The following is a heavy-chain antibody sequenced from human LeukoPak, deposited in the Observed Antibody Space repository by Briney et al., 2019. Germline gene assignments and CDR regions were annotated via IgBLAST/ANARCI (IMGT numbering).Heavy chain of an antibody. V-gene: IGHV3-23*01. D-gene: IGHD3-22*01. Sequence: GSLRLSCAAPGFTFSSHAMSWVRQAPGKGLELVPAYCGCGGSTYYADSVKGRFTISRDNSKNTLYLQMNSLRAEDTAVYYCAKDSVYYDSSGYHYFDYWGQGTLVTVSS. CDR3: AKDSVYYDSSGYHYFDY. CDR2: YCGCGGST. J-gene: IGHJ4*02. CDR1: GFTFSSHA.